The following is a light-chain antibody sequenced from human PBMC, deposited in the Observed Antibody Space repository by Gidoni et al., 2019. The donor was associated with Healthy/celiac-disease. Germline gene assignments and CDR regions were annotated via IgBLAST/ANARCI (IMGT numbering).Light chain of an antibody. CDR1: QSVSSY. CDR3: QQRSNWPPSIT. J-gene: IGKJ5*01. V-gene: IGKV3-11*01. Sequence: EIVLTPSPATLSLSTGERATLSCRASQSVSSYLAWYQQKPGQAPRLLIYDASNRATGIPARFSGSGSGTDFTLTISSLEPEDFAVYYCQQRSNWPPSITFGQGTRLEIK. CDR2: DAS.